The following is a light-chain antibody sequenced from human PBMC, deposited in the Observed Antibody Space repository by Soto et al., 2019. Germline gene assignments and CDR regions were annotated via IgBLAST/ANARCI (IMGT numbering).Light chain of an antibody. V-gene: IGKV3-15*01. J-gene: IGKJ1*01. Sequence: EIVMTQSPAALSVSQGDRATRSFRASQNVTSRLVGYQQKPGPATRLLIYGASTQATGIPARFRGRGSGTESTVTNSSLQAADCAVYYCQQYNNWPRTFGQGTKGEIK. CDR2: GAS. CDR1: QNVTSR. CDR3: QQYNNWPRT.